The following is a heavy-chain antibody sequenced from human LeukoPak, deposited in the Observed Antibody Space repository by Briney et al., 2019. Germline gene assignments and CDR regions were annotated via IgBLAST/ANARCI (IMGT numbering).Heavy chain of an antibody. Sequence: PGGSPRLSCAASGFTFSSYSMNWVRQAPGKGLEWVSSISSSSSYIYYADSVKGRFTISRDNAKNSLYLQMNSLRAEDTAVYYCARDLRPLLYCTNGVCYNGYWGQGTLVTVSS. J-gene: IGHJ4*02. CDR1: GFTFSSYS. CDR2: ISSSSSYI. CDR3: ARDLRPLLYCTNGVCYNGY. V-gene: IGHV3-21*01. D-gene: IGHD2-8*01.